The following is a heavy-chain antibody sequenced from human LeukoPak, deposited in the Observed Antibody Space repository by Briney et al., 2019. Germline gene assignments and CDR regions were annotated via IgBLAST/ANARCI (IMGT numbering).Heavy chain of an antibody. J-gene: IGHJ3*02. D-gene: IGHD6-19*01. CDR1: GCTFSSYA. CDR2: ISGSGGST. Sequence: PGGSLRLSCAASGCTFSSYAMSWVRQAPGKGLEWVSAISGSGGSTYYADSVKGRFTISSDNSKNTLYLQMNSLRAEDTAVYYCAKVEAVADAFDIWGQGTMVTVSS. CDR3: AKVEAVADAFDI. V-gene: IGHV3-23*01.